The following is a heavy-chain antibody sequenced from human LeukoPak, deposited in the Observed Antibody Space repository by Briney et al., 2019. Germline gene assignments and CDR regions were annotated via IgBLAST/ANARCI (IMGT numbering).Heavy chain of an antibody. D-gene: IGHD2-2*01. V-gene: IGHV4-34*01. CDR2: INHSGST. Sequence: SETLSLTCAVYGGSFSGYCWSWIRQPPGQGLEWIGEINHSGSTNYNPSLKSRVTISVDTSKNQFSLKLSSVTAADTAVYYCARGRCSSTSCYLYYYYDLDVWGQGTTVTVSS. CDR1: GGSFSGYC. CDR3: ARGRCSSTSCYLYYYYDLDV. J-gene: IGHJ6*02.